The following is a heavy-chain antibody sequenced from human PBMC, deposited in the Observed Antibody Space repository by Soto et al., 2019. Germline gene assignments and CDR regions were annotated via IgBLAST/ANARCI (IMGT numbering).Heavy chain of an antibody. CDR2: TYYRSKWYN. V-gene: IGHV6-1*01. CDR3: ARDRDGINNADY. D-gene: IGHD2-8*01. Sequence: SQTLSLTCAISGDSVSNKSAAWSWIRQSPSRGLEWLGRTYYRSKWYNDYAVSVKSRISINPDTSKNQFSLQLNSVTPEDMAVYYCARDRDGINNADYWGQGTLVTVSS. J-gene: IGHJ4*02. CDR1: GDSVSNKSAA.